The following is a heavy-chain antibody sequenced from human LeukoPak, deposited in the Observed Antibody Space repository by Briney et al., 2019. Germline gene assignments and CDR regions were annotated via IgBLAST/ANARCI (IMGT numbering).Heavy chain of an antibody. D-gene: IGHD1-26*01. CDR1: GFTVSSNY. CDR3: AKDDLSGNGKWYVFDV. CDR2: SRNKANGYTT. J-gene: IGHJ3*01. V-gene: IGHV3-72*01. Sequence: GGSLRLSCAASGFTVSSNYMSWVRQAPGKGLEWVGRSRNKANGYTTEYAASVKGRFTISRDDSKNSLSLEMNSLKTEDTAVYYCAKDDLSGNGKWYVFDVWGQGTMVIVSS.